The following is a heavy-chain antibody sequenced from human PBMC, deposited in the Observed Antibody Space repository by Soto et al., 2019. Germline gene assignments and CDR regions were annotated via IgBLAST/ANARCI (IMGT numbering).Heavy chain of an antibody. V-gene: IGHV4-34*01. J-gene: IGHJ4*02. CDR3: ARMSDFWSGYYVVY. CDR1: GGSFSGYY. D-gene: IGHD3-3*01. CDR2: INHSGST. Sequence: SETLSLTCAVYGGSFSGYYWSWIRQPPGKGLEWIGEINHSGSTNYNPSLKSRVTISVDTSKNQFSLKLSSVTAADTAVYYCARMSDFWSGYYVVYWGQGTLVPSPQ.